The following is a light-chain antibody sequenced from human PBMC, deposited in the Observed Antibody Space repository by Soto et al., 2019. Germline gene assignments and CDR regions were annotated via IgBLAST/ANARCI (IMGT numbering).Light chain of an antibody. J-gene: IGKJ1*01. V-gene: IGKV1-5*01. Sequence: DIQLTQSPSTLSASVGDRVTITCRASQSISIWLAWYQQKRGKAPKLLIYDVSSLQSGVPSRCSGSGSGTEFTLTITSLQPDDFATYYCQQYNSYPRTFGQGTKVEIK. CDR3: QQYNSYPRT. CDR2: DVS. CDR1: QSISIW.